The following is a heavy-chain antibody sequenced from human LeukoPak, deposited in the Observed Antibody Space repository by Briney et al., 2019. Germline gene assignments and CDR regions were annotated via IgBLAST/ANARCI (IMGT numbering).Heavy chain of an antibody. CDR2: FYYRGST. J-gene: IGHJ6*03. CDR1: GGSISSYH. V-gene: IGHV4-59*01. Sequence: PSETLSLTCTVSGGSISSYHWSWIRQPPGKGLEWIGFFYYRGSTNYNPSLKSRVTISVDTSKNQFSLKLSSVTAADTAVYYCARAPYGSATNNYYMDVWGKGTTVTVSS. D-gene: IGHD3-10*01. CDR3: ARAPYGSATNNYYMDV.